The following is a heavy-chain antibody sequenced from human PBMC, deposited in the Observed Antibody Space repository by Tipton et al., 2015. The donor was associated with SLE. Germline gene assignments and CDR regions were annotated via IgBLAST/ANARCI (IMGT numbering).Heavy chain of an antibody. CDR3: ARGQWWGSYYYYYYMDV. CDR2: IYYSGST. CDR1: GGSISSSSYY. J-gene: IGHJ6*03. V-gene: IGHV4-39*07. Sequence: TLSLTCTVSGGSISSSSYYWGWIRQPPGKGLEWIGSIYYSGSTYYNPSLKSRVTISVDTSKNQFSLKLSSVTAADTAVYYCARGQWWGSYYYYYYMDVWGKGTTVTVSS. D-gene: IGHD2-8*01.